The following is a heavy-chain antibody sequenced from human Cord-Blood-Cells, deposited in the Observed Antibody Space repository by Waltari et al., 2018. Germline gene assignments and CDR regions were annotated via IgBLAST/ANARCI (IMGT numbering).Heavy chain of an antibody. V-gene: IGHV4-34*01. J-gene: IGHJ4*02. CDR3: ARTVYSGSSFDY. Sequence: QVQLQQWGAGLLKPSATLSLTCAVYGGSFSGYYRSWSRQPPGKGLEWIGEINHSGSTNYNPSLKSRVTISVDTSKNQFSLKLSSVTAADTAVYYCARTVYSGSSFDYWGQGTLVTVSS. CDR2: INHSGST. CDR1: GGSFSGYY. D-gene: IGHD1-26*01.